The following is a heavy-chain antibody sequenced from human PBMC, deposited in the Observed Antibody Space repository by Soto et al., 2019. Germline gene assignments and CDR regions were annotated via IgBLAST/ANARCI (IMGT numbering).Heavy chain of an antibody. V-gene: IGHV3-23*01. CDR2: ISGSGGST. Sequence: GGSLRLSCAASGFTFSSYAMSWVRQAPGKGLEWVSAISGSGGSTYYADSVKGRFTISRDNSKNTLYLQMNSLRAEDTAVYYCAKEGYCSGGSWSGFDYWGQGTLVTVSS. CDR3: AKEGYCSGGSWSGFDY. J-gene: IGHJ4*02. D-gene: IGHD2-15*01. CDR1: GFTFSSYA.